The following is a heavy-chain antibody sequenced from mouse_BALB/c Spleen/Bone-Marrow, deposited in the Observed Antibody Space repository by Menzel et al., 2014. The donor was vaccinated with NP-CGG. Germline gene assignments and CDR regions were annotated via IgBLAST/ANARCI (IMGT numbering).Heavy chain of an antibody. J-gene: IGHJ3*01. D-gene: IGHD1-1*01. Sequence: VQLQQSGAELVRPGASVKISCKAFGYTFTDYHINWVKQRPGQGLDWIGYINPYNDYTNYNQKFKGKATLIVDKSSSTAYMELSSLTSEDSAVFYCARHGSGYVRFAYWGQGTLVTVSA. CDR1: GYTFTDYH. CDR2: INPYNDYT. V-gene: IGHV1S45*01. CDR3: ARHGSGYVRFAY.